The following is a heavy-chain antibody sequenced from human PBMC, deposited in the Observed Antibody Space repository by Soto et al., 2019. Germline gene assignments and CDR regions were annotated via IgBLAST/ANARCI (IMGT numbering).Heavy chain of an antibody. J-gene: IGHJ3*02. CDR2: IKQDGSEK. CDR1: GFTFSRYW. V-gene: IGHV3-7*04. Sequence: PGGSLRLSCAASGFTFSRYWMSWVRQAPGKGLEWVANIKQDGSEKWYVDSVKGRFTISRDNAKNSLYLHMISLRAEDTAVYYCARGDYFDNSGPFSDAFDIWGQGTMVNVSS. CDR3: ARGDYFDNSGPFSDAFDI. D-gene: IGHD3-22*01.